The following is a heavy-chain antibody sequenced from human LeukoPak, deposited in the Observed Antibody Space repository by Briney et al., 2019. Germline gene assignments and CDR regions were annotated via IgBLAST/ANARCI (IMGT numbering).Heavy chain of an antibody. CDR2: MSPNSGVT. J-gene: IGHJ4*02. V-gene: IGHV1-2*02. CDR3: ARGGPEWPLDY. Sequence: ASVKVSCKASGYTFTDYNMHWVRQAPGQGLEWMGWMSPNSGVTNYAQKFQGRVTMTRDTSISTAYMELSGLISDDTAVYYCARGGPEWPLDYWGQGTLVTVSS. D-gene: IGHD3-3*01. CDR1: GYTFTDYN.